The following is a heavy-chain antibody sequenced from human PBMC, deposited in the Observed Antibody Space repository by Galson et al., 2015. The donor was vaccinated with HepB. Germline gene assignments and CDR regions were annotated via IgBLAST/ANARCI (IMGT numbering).Heavy chain of an antibody. CDR3: AREYLVGAFRFDY. CDR2: IFKDGNTK. Sequence: SLRLSCAASGFSFSAYAMHWVRQAPGKGLEWVAIIFKDGNTKYYADSVKGRFTISRDNSKNTLYLQMNSLTGDDTALYYCAREYLVGAFRFDYWGQGTLVTVSS. CDR1: GFSFSAYA. J-gene: IGHJ4*02. V-gene: IGHV3-30-3*01. D-gene: IGHD1-26*01.